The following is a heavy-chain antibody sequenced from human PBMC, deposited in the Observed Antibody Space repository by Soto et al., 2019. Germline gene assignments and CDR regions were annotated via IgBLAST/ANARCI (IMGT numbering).Heavy chain of an antibody. V-gene: IGHV4-59*08. CDR1: GGSISSYY. Sequence: SETLSLTCTVSGGSISSYYWSWIRQPPGRGLEWIGYIYYSGSTNYNPSLKSRVTISVDTSKNQFSLKLSSVTAADTAVYYCARIPRLELIYFDYWGQGTLVTVSS. CDR2: IYYSGST. J-gene: IGHJ4*02. CDR3: ARIPRLELIYFDY. D-gene: IGHD1-7*01.